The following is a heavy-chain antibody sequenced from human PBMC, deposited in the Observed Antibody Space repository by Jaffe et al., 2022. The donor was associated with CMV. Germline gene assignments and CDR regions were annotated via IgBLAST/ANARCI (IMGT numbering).Heavy chain of an antibody. Sequence: EVQLVESGGGLVQPGGSLRLSCAASGFTVSSNYMSWVRQAPGKGLEWVSVIYSGGSTYYADSVKGRFTISRDNSKNTLYLQMNSLRAEDTAVYYCARDGFGPFHSSSWAKDYYYYMDVWGKGTTVTVSS. CDR3: ARDGFGPFHSSSWAKDYYYYMDV. J-gene: IGHJ6*03. CDR1: GFTVSSNY. D-gene: IGHD6-13*01. CDR2: IYSGGST. V-gene: IGHV3-66*01.